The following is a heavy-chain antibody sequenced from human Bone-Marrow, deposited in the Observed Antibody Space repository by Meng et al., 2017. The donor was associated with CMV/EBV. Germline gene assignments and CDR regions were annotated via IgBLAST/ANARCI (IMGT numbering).Heavy chain of an antibody. J-gene: IGHJ5*02. Sequence: ASVKVSCKASGYTFTSYGISWVRQAPGQGLEWMGWISAYNGNTNYAQKLQGRVTMTTDTSTSTAYMELRSLRSDDTAVYYCAGLNPEDKIFGVVIIPVRHWFDPWGQGTLVTVSS. V-gene: IGHV1-18*01. CDR3: AGLNPEDKIFGVVIIPVRHWFDP. CDR1: GYTFTSYG. D-gene: IGHD3-3*01. CDR2: ISAYNGNT.